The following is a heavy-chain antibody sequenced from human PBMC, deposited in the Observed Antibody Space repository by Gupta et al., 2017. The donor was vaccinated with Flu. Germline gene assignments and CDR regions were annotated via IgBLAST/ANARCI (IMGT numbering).Heavy chain of an antibody. CDR2: IRSKAYGGTT. CDR1: YA. V-gene: IGHV3-49*03. Sequence: YAMSWFRQAPGKGLEWVGFIRSKAYGGTTEYAASVKGRFTISRDDSKSIAYLQMNSLKTEDTAVYYCTRDEGVDIVALPKYWGQGTLVTVSS. D-gene: IGHD5-12*01. J-gene: IGHJ4*02. CDR3: TRDEGVDIVALPKY.